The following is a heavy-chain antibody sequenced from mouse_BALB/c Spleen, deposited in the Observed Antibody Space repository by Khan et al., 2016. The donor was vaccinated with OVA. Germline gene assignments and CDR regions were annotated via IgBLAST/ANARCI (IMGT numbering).Heavy chain of an antibody. Sequence: QVQLKQSGAELVRPGASVKLSCKTSGYIFTSYWIHWVKQRSGQGLEWIARIYPGTDNRYYNEKFKDKVTLTADKSSSTAYMQLSSLKSEDSEVYCCAREEALYHFDHWGQGTTLTVAS. V-gene: IGHV1-76*01. CDR2: IYPGTDNR. CDR3: AREEALYHFDH. CDR1: GYIFTSYW. D-gene: IGHD3-2*02. J-gene: IGHJ2*01.